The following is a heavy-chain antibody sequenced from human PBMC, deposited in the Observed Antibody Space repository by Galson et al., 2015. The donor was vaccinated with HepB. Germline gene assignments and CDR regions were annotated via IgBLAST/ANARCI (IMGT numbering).Heavy chain of an antibody. CDR3: ARPRYCSSATCTAAFDY. CDR1: GGSIVSSSHY. D-gene: IGHD2-2*01. J-gene: IGHJ4*02. Sequence: ETLSLTCTVSGGSIVSSSHYWGWIRQPPGKGLEWIGRIYYGGSGTTLYNPSLRSRVTISVEPSKNRFSLELKSVTAADTAVYHCARPRYCSSATCTAAFDYWGQGTLVTVSS. V-gene: IGHV4-39*02. CDR2: IYYGGSGTT.